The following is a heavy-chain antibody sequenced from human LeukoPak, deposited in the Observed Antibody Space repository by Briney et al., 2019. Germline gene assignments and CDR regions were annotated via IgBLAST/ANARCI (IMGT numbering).Heavy chain of an antibody. Sequence: GGSLRLSCAASGLIVSSNYMSWVRQAPGKGLEWVSVIYSGGSTYYADSVKGRFTISRDNSKNTLYLQMNSLRAEDTAVYYCARYTHSSGFGYWGQGTLVTVSS. CDR1: GLIVSSNY. CDR3: ARYTHSSGFGY. J-gene: IGHJ4*02. V-gene: IGHV3-53*01. CDR2: IYSGGST. D-gene: IGHD6-25*01.